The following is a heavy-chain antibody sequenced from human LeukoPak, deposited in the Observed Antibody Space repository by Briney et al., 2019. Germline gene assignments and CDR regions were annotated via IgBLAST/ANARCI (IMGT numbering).Heavy chain of an antibody. CDR1: GGSFSGYY. V-gene: IGHV4-34*01. CDR2: ISHSGST. CDR3: ARGSTVVTPATSFYFDY. D-gene: IGHD4-23*01. Sequence: SETLSLTCAVYGGSFSGYYWSWIRQPPGKGLEWIGEISHSGSTNYNPSLKSRVTISVDTSKNQFSLKLSSVTAADTAVYYCARGSTVVTPATSFYFDYWGQGTLVTVSS. J-gene: IGHJ4*02.